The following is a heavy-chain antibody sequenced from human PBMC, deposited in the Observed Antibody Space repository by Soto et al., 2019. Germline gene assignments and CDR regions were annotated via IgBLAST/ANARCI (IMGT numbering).Heavy chain of an antibody. CDR2: IYYSGST. J-gene: IGHJ6*02. CDR3: ARGIVVVPGATRYYYYGMEL. Sequence: PSETLSLTCTFSGVSISRYDWSWIGQPPGKGLEWIGYIYYSGSTNYNPSLKSRVTISVDTSKNQFSLKLSSVTAADKAVYYCARGIVVVPGATRYYYYGMELWGQGTPVTVSS. V-gene: IGHV4-59*01. D-gene: IGHD2-2*01. CDR1: GVSISRYD.